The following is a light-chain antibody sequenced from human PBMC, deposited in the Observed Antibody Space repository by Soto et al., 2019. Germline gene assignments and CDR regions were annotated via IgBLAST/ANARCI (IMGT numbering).Light chain of an antibody. Sequence: QSALTQPASVSGSPGQSITISCTGTSSDVGGYNLVSWYQQYPDKAPKLMIFEVNTRPSGVSNRFSGSKSGNTAFLTISGLQAEDEADYYCSSYTSSSVVFGGGTKLTVL. J-gene: IGLJ2*01. V-gene: IGLV2-14*01. CDR2: EVN. CDR3: SSYTSSSVV. CDR1: SSDVGGYNL.